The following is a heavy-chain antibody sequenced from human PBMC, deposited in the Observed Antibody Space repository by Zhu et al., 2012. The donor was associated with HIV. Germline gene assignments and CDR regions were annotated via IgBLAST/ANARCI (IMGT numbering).Heavy chain of an antibody. CDR2: VYYSGDT. V-gene: IGHV4-39*01. J-gene: IGHJ3*01. D-gene: IGHD6-19*01. Sequence: QVQLQGSGPRLLKPSETLSLTCTVSGGSVTDPGYFWAWIRQPPGKGLEWIGSVYYSGDTYDSPSLKSRLTISVDTSKNQFSLQLRSLTAADTAVYYCAKSRTSGWCSYAFDVWGQGRVVSVSS. CDR3: AKSRTSGWCSYAFDV. CDR1: GGSVTDPGYF.